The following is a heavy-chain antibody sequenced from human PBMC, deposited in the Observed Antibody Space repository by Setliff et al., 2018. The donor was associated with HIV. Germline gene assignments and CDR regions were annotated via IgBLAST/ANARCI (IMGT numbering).Heavy chain of an antibody. CDR2: ISSSSSYI. V-gene: IGHV3-21*01. Sequence: GGSLRLSCAASGFTLSSYSMNWVRQAPGKGLEWVSSISSSSSYIYYADSVKGRFTISRDNAKNSLYLQMNSLRAEDTAVYYCARDFTYYYDSSGYQGFDPWGQGTLVTVSS. CDR1: GFTLSSYS. CDR3: ARDFTYYYDSSGYQGFDP. J-gene: IGHJ5*02. D-gene: IGHD3-22*01.